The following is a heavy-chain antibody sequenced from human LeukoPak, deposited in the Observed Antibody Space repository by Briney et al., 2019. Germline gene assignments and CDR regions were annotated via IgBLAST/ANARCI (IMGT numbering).Heavy chain of an antibody. J-gene: IGHJ4*02. CDR2: INHGGTT. V-gene: IGHV4-34*01. CDR1: GGSFSDYH. Sequence: KASETLSLTCGVYGGSFSDYHWSWIRQPPGKGLEWIGEINHGGTTNYNPSLKSRVTISADTSKRQFSLKLISVTAADTAVYYCARGRGTVTKGPYYFDYWGQGTLVTVSS. CDR3: ARGRGTVTKGPYYFDY. D-gene: IGHD4-17*01.